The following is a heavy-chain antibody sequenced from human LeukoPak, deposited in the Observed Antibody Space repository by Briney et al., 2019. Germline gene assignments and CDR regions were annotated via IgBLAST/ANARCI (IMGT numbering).Heavy chain of an antibody. CDR1: GDSMSSSSYY. V-gene: IGHV4-39*01. Sequence: SETLSLTCSVSGDSMSSSSYYWVWIRQSPGQGLEWIGSIYFSGTTYYSASLRSRATLSTSGNQFSLKLSSVTAADTAVYYCARTTWFVITFGGVHYFDYWGQGTLVTVSS. CDR3: ARTTWFVITFGGVHYFDY. D-gene: IGHD3-16*01. J-gene: IGHJ4*02. CDR2: IYFSGTT.